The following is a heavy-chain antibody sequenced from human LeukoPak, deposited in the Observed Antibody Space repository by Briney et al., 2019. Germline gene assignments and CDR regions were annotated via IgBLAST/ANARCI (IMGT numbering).Heavy chain of an antibody. V-gene: IGHV3-23*01. CDR2: ISGSGGST. CDR1: GFTFSSYA. D-gene: IGHD1-1*01. J-gene: IGHJ5*02. CDR3: AKHTLHGPTTDPSSDWFDP. Sequence: GGSLRLSCAASGFTFSSYAMSWVRQAPGKGLEWVSAISGSGGSTYYADSVKGRFTISRDNSKNTLYLQMNSLRAADTALHYCAKHTLHGPTTDPSSDWFDPWGQGTLVTLSS.